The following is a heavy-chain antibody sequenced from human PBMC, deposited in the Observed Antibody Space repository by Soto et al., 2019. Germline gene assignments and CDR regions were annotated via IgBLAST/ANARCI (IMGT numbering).Heavy chain of an antibody. Sequence: SVKVSCKASGGTFSSYAISWVRQAPGQGLEWMGGIIPIFGTANYAQKFQGRVTITADESTSTAYMELSSLRSEDTAVYYCARDRGSRSWYGAPDYWGPGTLVTVSS. V-gene: IGHV1-69*13. CDR2: IIPIFGTA. J-gene: IGHJ4*02. CDR1: GGTFSSYA. D-gene: IGHD6-13*01. CDR3: ARDRGSRSWYGAPDY.